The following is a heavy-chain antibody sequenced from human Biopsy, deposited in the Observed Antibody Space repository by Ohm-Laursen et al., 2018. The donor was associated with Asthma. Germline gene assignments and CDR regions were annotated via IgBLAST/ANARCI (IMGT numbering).Heavy chain of an antibody. J-gene: IGHJ6*02. Sequence: GTLSLTCDVYPGSFSGFYWTWIRQSPEKGLEWIGETNERGVTNNNPSLKSRVIISIDTYWNRVSLKLTSVTAADTAVYYCARGPELDVWGQGTAVTVSS. CDR2: TNERGVT. CDR3: ARGPELDV. V-gene: IGHV4-34*01. CDR1: PGSFSGFY.